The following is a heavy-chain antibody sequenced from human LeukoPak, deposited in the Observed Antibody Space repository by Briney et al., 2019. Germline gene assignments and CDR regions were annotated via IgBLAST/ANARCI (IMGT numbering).Heavy chain of an antibody. CDR2: IYYSGST. CDR1: GGSISSGGYY. J-gene: IGHJ4*02. CDR3: ARRGNYYSLAFDY. Sequence: SETLSLTCTVSGGSISSGGYYWSWIRQHPGKGLEWIGYIYYSGSTNYNPSLKSRVTISVDTSKNQFSLKLSSVTAADTAVYYCARRGNYYSLAFDYWGQGTLVTVSS. D-gene: IGHD3-10*01. V-gene: IGHV4-61*08.